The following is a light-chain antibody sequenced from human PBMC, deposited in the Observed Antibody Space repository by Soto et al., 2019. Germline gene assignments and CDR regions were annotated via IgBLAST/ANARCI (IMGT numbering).Light chain of an antibody. CDR1: SGSIASNY. J-gene: IGLJ2*01. Sequence: NFMLTQPHSVSGSPGKTVTISCTGSSGSIASNYVQWYQQRPGSAPTTVIYEDNQRPSGVPDPFSGSIDSSSNSASLTISGLKTEDEADYYCQSYDSSNVVFGGGTKLTVL. CDR2: EDN. V-gene: IGLV6-57*02. CDR3: QSYDSSNVV.